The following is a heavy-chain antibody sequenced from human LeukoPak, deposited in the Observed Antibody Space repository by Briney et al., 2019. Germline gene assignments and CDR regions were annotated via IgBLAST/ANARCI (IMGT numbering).Heavy chain of an antibody. Sequence: GSLRLSCAASGFTVSSNYMSWVRQAPGKGLEWVSVIYSGGSTYYADSVKGQFTISRDNSKNTLYLQMNSLRAEDTAVYYCARSARGPTDYWGQGTLVTVSS. D-gene: IGHD3/OR15-3a*01. CDR1: GFTVSSNY. V-gene: IGHV3-53*01. CDR3: ARSARGPTDY. J-gene: IGHJ4*02. CDR2: IYSGGST.